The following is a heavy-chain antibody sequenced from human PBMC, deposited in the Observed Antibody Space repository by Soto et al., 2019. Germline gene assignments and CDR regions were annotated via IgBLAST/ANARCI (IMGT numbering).Heavy chain of an antibody. V-gene: IGHV3-23*01. CDR3: AKGWNYENYFDY. D-gene: IGHD1-7*01. CDR2: ISGSGGST. Sequence: VQLLESGGGLVQPGGSLRLSCAASGFTFSSYAMSWVRQAPGKGLEWVSAISGSGGSTYYADSVKGRFTISRDNSKNTLYLQMNSLRAEDKAVYYCAKGWNYENYFDYWGQGTLVTVSS. CDR1: GFTFSSYA. J-gene: IGHJ4*02.